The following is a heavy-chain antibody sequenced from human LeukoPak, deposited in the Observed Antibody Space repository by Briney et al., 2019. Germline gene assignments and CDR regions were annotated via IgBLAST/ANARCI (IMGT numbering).Heavy chain of an antibody. CDR2: IDHRGNT. V-gene: IGHV4-4*02. CDR3: ARGYGPGY. J-gene: IGHJ4*02. D-gene: IGHD4-17*01. CDR1: GDSITNTNW. Sequence: SGTLSLTCAVSGDSITNTNWWNWVRQPPGKGLEWIAGIDHRGNTNYNPSLKSRVTISADKSKNQFSLKLNSVTAADTAVYYCARGYGPGYWGQGTLVTVSA.